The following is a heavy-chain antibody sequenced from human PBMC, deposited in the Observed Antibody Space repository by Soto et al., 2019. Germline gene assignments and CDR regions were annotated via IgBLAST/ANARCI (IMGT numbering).Heavy chain of an antibody. D-gene: IGHD3-22*01. CDR2: IWYDGSNK. J-gene: IGHJ6*02. CDR3: ARVPYYYDSSGYYYYNGMDV. Sequence: QVQLVESGGGVVQPGRSLRLSCAASGFTFSSYGMHWVRQAPGKGLEWVAVIWYDGSNKYYADSVKGRFTISRDNSKNTLYLQMNSLRAEDTAVYYCARVPYYYDSSGYYYYNGMDVWGQGTTVTVSS. V-gene: IGHV3-33*01. CDR1: GFTFSSYG.